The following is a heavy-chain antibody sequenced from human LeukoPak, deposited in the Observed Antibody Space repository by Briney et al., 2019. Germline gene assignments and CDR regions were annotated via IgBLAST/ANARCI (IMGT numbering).Heavy chain of an antibody. CDR2: IDPRVNST. V-gene: IGHV1-46*01. CDR3: ATFTGPGGSQFDY. CDR1: GYTFTGYY. D-gene: IGHD2-15*01. J-gene: IGHJ4*02. Sequence: ASVKVSCGTSGYTFTGYYLHYVRQAPGQGLQWMGIIDPRVNSTTYAQRFQGRLTMTRDTSTSTVYMELTSLKSEDTAVYFCATFTGPGGSQFDYWGQGTLLTVSS.